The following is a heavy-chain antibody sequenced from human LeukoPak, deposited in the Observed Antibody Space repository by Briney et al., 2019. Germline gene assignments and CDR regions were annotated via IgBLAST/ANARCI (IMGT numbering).Heavy chain of an antibody. V-gene: IGHV3-74*01. J-gene: IGHJ3*01. CDR1: GFSFSTQR. Sequence: GGSLRLSCAASGFSFSTQRMHWVRQAPGKGLVWVSYINIDERITGYADSVKGRFTISRDNTKSSVYLQMNSLRVEDTALYYCARGRAVDVWGQGTMVTVSS. D-gene: IGHD3-10*01. CDR3: ARGRAVDV. CDR2: INIDERIT.